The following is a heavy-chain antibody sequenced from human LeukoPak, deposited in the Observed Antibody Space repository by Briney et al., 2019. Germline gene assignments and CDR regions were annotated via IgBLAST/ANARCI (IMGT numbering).Heavy chain of an antibody. CDR1: GGSISSYY. CDR3: ARLPYSGGFDP. Sequence: SETLSLTCTVSGGSISSYYWSWIRQPPGKGLEWIGYIYYSGSTNYNPSLKSRVTISVDTSKNQFSLKLSSVTAADTAVYYRARLPYSGGFDPWGQGTLVTVSS. V-gene: IGHV4-59*01. D-gene: IGHD4-11*01. CDR2: IYYSGST. J-gene: IGHJ5*02.